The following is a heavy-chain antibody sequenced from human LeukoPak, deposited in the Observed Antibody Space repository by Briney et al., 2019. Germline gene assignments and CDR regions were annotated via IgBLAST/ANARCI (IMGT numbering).Heavy chain of an antibody. CDR1: GGSISGYY. J-gene: IGHJ4*02. D-gene: IGHD2-15*01. CDR2: INHRGST. CDR3: ARAPGAALD. V-gene: IGHV4-34*01. Sequence: PSETLSLTCTVQGGSISGYYWSWIRQPPGKGLEWIGEINHRGSTNYNPSLKSRVTVSLDTSKNQFSLKLSSVTAADTAVYYCARAPGAALDWGQGTLVTVSS.